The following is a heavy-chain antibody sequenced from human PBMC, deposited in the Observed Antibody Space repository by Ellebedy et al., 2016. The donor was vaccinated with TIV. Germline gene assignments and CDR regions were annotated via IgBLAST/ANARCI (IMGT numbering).Heavy chain of an antibody. CDR3: ARSTNDILTGYDNGLDY. D-gene: IGHD3-9*01. J-gene: IGHJ4*02. CDR1: DGSISNYL. CDR2: IYSTGTT. V-gene: IGHV4-59*01. Sequence: MPSETLSLTCTVSDGSISNYLWNWIRQPPGQGLEWIGYIYSTGTTNYNPSLKRRGTLSVDTSKNQFSLKLSSVTAADTAVYYCARSTNDILTGYDNGLDYWGQGTLVTVSS.